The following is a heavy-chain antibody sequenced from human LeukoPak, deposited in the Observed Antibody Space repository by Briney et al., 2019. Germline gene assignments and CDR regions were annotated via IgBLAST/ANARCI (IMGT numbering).Heavy chain of an antibody. CDR1: GFAFSNYA. Sequence: GGSLRLSCEASGFAFSNYAMSWVRQAPGKGLEWVSYIRGGGALTHYADFVKGRFTTSRDNSKNTLYLQMNNVRAEDTAVYYCARDRVIYGSGNYYYYYGMDVWGKGTTVTVSS. CDR2: IRGGGALT. D-gene: IGHD3-10*01. CDR3: ARDRVIYGSGNYYYYYGMDV. J-gene: IGHJ6*04. V-gene: IGHV3-23*01.